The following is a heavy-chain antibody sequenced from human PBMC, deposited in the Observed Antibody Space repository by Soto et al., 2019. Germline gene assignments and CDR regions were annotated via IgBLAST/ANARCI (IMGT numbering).Heavy chain of an antibody. J-gene: IGHJ6*02. V-gene: IGHV4-39*01. CDR1: GYSVTSSDYY. CDR2: MFYSGLT. Sequence: SETLSLTCSVSGYSVTSSDYYWAWIRQPPGKGLEWIGSMFYSGLTYYNPSLKSRVTLSVDTSKNQFSVRLTSVTAADTAVYYCAPLSVSLSGPYGIHVWGQGTTVTVSS. CDR3: APLSVSLSGPYGIHV. D-gene: IGHD2-15*01.